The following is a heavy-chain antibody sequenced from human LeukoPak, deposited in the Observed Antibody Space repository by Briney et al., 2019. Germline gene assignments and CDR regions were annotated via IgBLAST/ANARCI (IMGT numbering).Heavy chain of an antibody. V-gene: IGHV3-23*01. D-gene: IGHD4-17*01. CDR3: ARDPNGNYVGAFDFQR. CDR1: GFTFSNFA. J-gene: IGHJ1*01. CDR2: ISGVNT. Sequence: GGSLRLSCAASGFTFSNFALTWVRQAPGKGLEWVSSISGVNTFYAVSVKGRFSISRDNYKNTLYLQMSSLRAEDTAVYYCARDPNGNYVGAFDFQRWGQGSLVTVSS.